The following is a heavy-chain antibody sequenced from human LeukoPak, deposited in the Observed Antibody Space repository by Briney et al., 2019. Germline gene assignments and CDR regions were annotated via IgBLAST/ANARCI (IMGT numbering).Heavy chain of an antibody. Sequence: SETLSLTCTVSGGSISSYYWSWIRQPAGKGLEWIGRIYTSESTNYNPSLKSRVTISVDTSRNQFSLKLSSVTAADTAVYYCARGSVLRFLEWSPSTPFDYWGQGTLVTVSS. D-gene: IGHD3-3*01. CDR3: ARGSVLRFLEWSPSTPFDY. J-gene: IGHJ4*02. CDR1: GGSISSYY. V-gene: IGHV4-4*07. CDR2: IYTSEST.